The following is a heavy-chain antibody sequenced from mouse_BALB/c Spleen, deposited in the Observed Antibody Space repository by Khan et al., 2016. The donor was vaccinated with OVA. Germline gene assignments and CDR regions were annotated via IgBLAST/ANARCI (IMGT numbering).Heavy chain of an antibody. D-gene: IGHD1-2*01. CDR1: GYSITSGYV. CDR3: DRTARIKY. CDR2: ISYSGST. V-gene: IGHV3-2*02. Sequence: VQLKQSGPGLVKPSQSLSLTCTVTGYSITSGYVWNWIRQFPGNKLECMGYISYSGSTNYNTSLKSRTPITRDTSKNQFFLQLNSVTTEDTATYYCDRTARIKYWGQGTTLTVSS. J-gene: IGHJ2*01.